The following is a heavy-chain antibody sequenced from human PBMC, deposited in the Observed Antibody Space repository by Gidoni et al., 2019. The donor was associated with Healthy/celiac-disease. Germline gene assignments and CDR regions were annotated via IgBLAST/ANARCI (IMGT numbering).Heavy chain of an antibody. CDR1: GFTVSSNY. J-gene: IGHJ3*02. CDR2: IYSGGST. D-gene: IGHD2-15*01. V-gene: IGHV3-53*01. CDR3: ATDCSGGSCPHAFDI. Sequence: EVQLVESGGGLIQPGGSLRLSCAASGFTVSSNYMSWVRQAPGKGLEWVSVIYSGGSTYYADSVKGRFTISRDNSKNTLYLQMNSRRAEDTAVYYCATDCSGGSCPHAFDIWGQGTMVTVSS.